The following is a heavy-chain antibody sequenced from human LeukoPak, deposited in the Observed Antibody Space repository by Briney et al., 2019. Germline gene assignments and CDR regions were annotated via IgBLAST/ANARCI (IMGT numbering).Heavy chain of an antibody. CDR2: IYPGDSDT. Sequence: GESLKISCKGSGYSFTSYWIGWVRQMPGKGLEWMGIIYPGDSDTRYSPSFQGQVTISADKSISTAYLQWSSLKASDTAMYYCARHGGLNYYDSSGYSGGVDYWGQGTLVTVSS. CDR3: ARHGGLNYYDSSGYSGGVDY. D-gene: IGHD3-22*01. CDR1: GYSFTSYW. J-gene: IGHJ4*02. V-gene: IGHV5-51*01.